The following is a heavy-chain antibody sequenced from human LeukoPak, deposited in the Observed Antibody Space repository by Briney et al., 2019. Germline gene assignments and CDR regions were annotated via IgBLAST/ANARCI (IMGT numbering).Heavy chain of an antibody. Sequence: GGSLRLSCAASGFTFSSHSMNWVRQAPGKGLEWVSYISSSSSTIYYADSVRGRFTISRDNAKNSLYLQMNSLRAEDTAIYYCARDSPDYGGKGFDYWGQGTLVTVSS. CDR1: GFTFSSHS. J-gene: IGHJ4*02. V-gene: IGHV3-48*01. D-gene: IGHD4-23*01. CDR2: ISSSSSTI. CDR3: ARDSPDYGGKGFDY.